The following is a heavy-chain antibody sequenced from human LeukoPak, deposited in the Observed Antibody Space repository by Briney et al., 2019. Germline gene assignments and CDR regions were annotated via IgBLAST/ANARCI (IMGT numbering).Heavy chain of an antibody. D-gene: IGHD5-18*01. V-gene: IGHV4-59*08. J-gene: IGHJ4*02. CDR1: SGSISTYY. CDR3: ARSRGYSYGTTFLDY. CDR2: IYYSGSI. Sequence: SETLSLTCTVSSGSISTYYWSWIRQPPGKGLEWIGYIYYSGSINYNPSLKSRATISVDTSKNQFSLKLSSVTAADTAVYYCARSRGYSYGTTFLDYWGQGTLVTVSS.